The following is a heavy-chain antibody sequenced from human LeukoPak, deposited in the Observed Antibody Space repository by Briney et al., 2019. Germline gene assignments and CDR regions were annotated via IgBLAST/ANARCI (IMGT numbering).Heavy chain of an antibody. D-gene: IGHD6-19*01. Sequence: GRSLRLSCAASGFTFSSYGMHWVRQAPGKGLEWVAVIWYDGSNKYYADSVKGRFTISRDNSKNTLYLQMNSLRAEDTAVYYCAKIPLDSSDHDYWGQGTLVTVSS. V-gene: IGHV3-33*06. CDR1: GFTFSSYG. CDR2: IWYDGSNK. CDR3: AKIPLDSSDHDY. J-gene: IGHJ4*02.